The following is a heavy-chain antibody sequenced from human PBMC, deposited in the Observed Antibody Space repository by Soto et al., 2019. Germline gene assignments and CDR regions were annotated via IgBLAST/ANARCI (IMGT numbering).Heavy chain of an antibody. Sequence: HPGGSLRLSCAASGFTFDDYAMHWVRQAPGKGLEWVSGISWNSGSIGYADSVKGRFTISRDNAKNSLYLQMNSLRAEDTALYYCAKDIGGSYLNYFDYWGQGTLVTVSS. CDR2: ISWNSGSI. V-gene: IGHV3-9*01. D-gene: IGHD1-26*01. CDR1: GFTFDDYA. CDR3: AKDIGGSYLNYFDY. J-gene: IGHJ4*02.